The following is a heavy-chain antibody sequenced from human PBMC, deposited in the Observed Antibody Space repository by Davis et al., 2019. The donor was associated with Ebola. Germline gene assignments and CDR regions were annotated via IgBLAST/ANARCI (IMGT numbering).Heavy chain of an antibody. D-gene: IGHD2-2*02. V-gene: IGHV3-7*01. Sequence: GESLKISCAASGFTFTNYAIHWVRQAPGRGLEWVANIKQDGSEKYYVDSVKGRFTISRDNTKNSLYLQMNNLRAEDTALYYCARGWRYPGAWGQGTLVTVSS. CDR1: GFTFTNYA. J-gene: IGHJ5*02. CDR3: ARGWRYPGA. CDR2: IKQDGSEK.